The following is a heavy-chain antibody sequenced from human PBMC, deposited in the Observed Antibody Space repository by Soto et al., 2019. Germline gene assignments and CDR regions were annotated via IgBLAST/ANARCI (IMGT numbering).Heavy chain of an antibody. CDR2: INHSGST. CDR1: GGSFSGYY. D-gene: IGHD3-22*01. J-gene: IGHJ4*02. CDR3: ARGSGYYRNFDS. V-gene: IGHV4-34*01. Sequence: SETLSLTCAVYGGSFSGYYWSRIRQPPGKGLEWIGEINHSGSTNYNPSLKSRVTISVDTSKNLFSLELSSVTAADTAVYYCARGSGYYRNFDSWGQGTLVTVSS.